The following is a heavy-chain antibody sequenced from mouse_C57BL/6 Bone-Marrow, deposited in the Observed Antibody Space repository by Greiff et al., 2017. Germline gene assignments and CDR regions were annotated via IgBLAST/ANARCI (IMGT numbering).Heavy chain of an antibody. V-gene: IGHV5-9-1*02. CDR1: GFTFSSYA. D-gene: IGHD1-1*01. CDR3: TRESYYEAMGY. J-gene: IGHJ4*01. Sequence: EVKVVESGEGLVKPGGSLKLSCAASGFTFSSYAMSWVRQTPEKRLEWVAYISSGGDYIYYSDTVKGRFTISRENARNTLYLQMSSLKSEDTAMYYCTRESYYEAMGYWGQGASVTVSS. CDR2: ISSGGDYI.